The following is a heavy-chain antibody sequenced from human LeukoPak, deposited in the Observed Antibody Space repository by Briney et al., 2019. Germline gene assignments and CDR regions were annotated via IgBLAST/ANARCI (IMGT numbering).Heavy chain of an antibody. CDR2: INHSGST. CDR1: GGSFSGYY. CDR3: ARGGGAAAADY. J-gene: IGHJ4*02. D-gene: IGHD6-13*01. Sequence: SETLSLTCAVYGGSFSGYYWSWIRQPPGKGLEWIGEINHSGSTNYNPSLKSRVIISVDTSKNQFSLKLSSVTAADTAVYYCARGGGAAAADYWGQGTLVTVSS. V-gene: IGHV4-34*01.